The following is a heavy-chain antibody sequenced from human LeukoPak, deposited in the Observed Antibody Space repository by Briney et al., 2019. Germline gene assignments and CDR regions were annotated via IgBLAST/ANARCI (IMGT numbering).Heavy chain of an antibody. CDR2: ISYDGSNK. D-gene: IGHD2-2*01. J-gene: IGHJ4*02. CDR1: GFTFSSYG. Sequence: AGGSLRLSCAASGFTFSSYGMHWVRQAPGKGLEWVAVISYDGSNKYYADSVKGRFTISRDNSKNTLYLQMNSLRAEDTAVYYCAKDGGGYCSSTSCYDVFLDYWGQGTLVTVSS. CDR3: AKDGGGYCSSTSCYDVFLDY. V-gene: IGHV3-30*18.